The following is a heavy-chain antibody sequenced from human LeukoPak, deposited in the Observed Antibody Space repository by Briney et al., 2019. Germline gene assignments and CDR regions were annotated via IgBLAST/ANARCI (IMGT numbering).Heavy chain of an antibody. CDR3: ALLTLSGLSDSYYYMDV. CDR2: IYYTRSS. Sequence: SETLSLTCSVPGGSISSYYWSWIRQPPGKGLGWVGYIYYTRSSICNPSLTSRATISIDTSKTQFSLKLSSVTAGDSAGYYCALLTLSGLSDSYYYMDVWGKGTTVTVSS. V-gene: IGHV4-59*08. J-gene: IGHJ6*03. D-gene: IGHD3-9*01. CDR1: GGSISSYY.